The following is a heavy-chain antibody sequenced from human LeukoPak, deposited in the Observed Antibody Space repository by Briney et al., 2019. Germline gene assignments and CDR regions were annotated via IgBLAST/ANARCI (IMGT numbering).Heavy chain of an antibody. J-gene: IGHJ6*03. D-gene: IGHD6-19*01. Sequence: PSETLSLTCTVSGGSISSYYWSWIRQPAGKGLEWIGRIYTSGSTNYNPSLKSRVTMSVDTSKNQFSLKLSSVTAADTAVYYCARLVNSGWYGYYYYYMDVWGKGTTVTVPS. V-gene: IGHV4-4*07. CDR2: IYTSGST. CDR3: ARLVNSGWYGYYYYYMDV. CDR1: GGSISSYY.